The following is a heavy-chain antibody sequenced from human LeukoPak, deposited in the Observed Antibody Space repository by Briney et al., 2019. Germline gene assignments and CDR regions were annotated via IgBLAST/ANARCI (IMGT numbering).Heavy chain of an antibody. CDR2: IYYGGST. J-gene: IGHJ3*02. CDR3: SFNLGSGSYAFDI. CDR1: VVSISTTTYY. D-gene: IGHD3-10*01. V-gene: IGHV4-39*07. Sequence: SETLSLTCTVSVVSISTTTYYWGWLRQAPGKGLEWIGSIYYGGSTYYSPSLKSRVTISLDTSKHQFSLKLSSVTAADTAVYYCSFNLGSGSYAFDIWGQGTMVTVSS.